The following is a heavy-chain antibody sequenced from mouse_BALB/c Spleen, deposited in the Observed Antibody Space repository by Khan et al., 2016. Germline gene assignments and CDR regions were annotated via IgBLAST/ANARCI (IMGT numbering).Heavy chain of an antibody. J-gene: IGHJ4*01. V-gene: IGHV1-87*01. CDR2: IYPGDGDT. CDR1: GYTFTSYW. CDR3: AKGGRAMEY. Sequence: QVQLKQSGAELARPGASVKLSCKASGYTFTSYWMQWVKQRPGQGLEWIGAIYPGDGDTRYTQKFTGKATLTADKPSNTAYMQLSSLASENSAIYYWAKGGRAMEYWGQRTSVTASS.